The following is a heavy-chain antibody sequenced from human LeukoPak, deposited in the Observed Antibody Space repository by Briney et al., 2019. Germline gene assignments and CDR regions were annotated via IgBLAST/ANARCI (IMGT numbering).Heavy chain of an antibody. V-gene: IGHV1-46*01. D-gene: IGHD5-24*01. CDR3: ARDLGDGYNLRAFDI. CDR1: GYTFTGYY. CDR2: IIPIFDRP. Sequence: GASVKVSCKASGYTFTGYYMHWVRQAPGQGLEWMGGIIPIFDRPNYAQKFEGRVTMTTDTSTSTAYMEVRSLRSEDTAVYYCARDLGDGYNLRAFDIWGQGTLVTVSS. J-gene: IGHJ4*02.